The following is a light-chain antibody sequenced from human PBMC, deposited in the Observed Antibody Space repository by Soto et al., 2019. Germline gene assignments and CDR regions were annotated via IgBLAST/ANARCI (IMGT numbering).Light chain of an antibody. CDR2: EVS. CDR3: SSYAGSSVV. CDR1: SSDVGSYNL. V-gene: IGLV2-23*02. J-gene: IGLJ2*01. Sequence: QSALTQPASVSGSPGQSITISCTGTSSDVGSYNLVSWYQQHPGKAPKLMIYEVSKRPSGVSNRFSGSNSVNTASLTISGLQAEDEDDYYCSSYAGSSVVFGGGTKLTVL.